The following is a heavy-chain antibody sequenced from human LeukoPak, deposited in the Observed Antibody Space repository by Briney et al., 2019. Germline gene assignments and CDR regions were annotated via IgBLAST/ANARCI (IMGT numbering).Heavy chain of an antibody. CDR3: AGAAKYSSGWRIDY. D-gene: IGHD6-19*01. CDR1: GGSISSSNW. V-gene: IGHV4-4*02. Sequence: PSETLSLTCAVSGGSISSSNWWSWVRPPPGKGLEWIGEIYHSGSTNYNPSLKSRVTISVDKSKNQFSLKLSSVTAADTAVYYCAGAAKYSSGWRIDYWGQGTLVTVSS. CDR2: IYHSGST. J-gene: IGHJ4*02.